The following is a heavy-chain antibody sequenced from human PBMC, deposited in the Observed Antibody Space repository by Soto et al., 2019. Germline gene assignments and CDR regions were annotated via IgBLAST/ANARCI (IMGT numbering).Heavy chain of an antibody. V-gene: IGHV3-74*01. CDR1: GFTSSRFW. D-gene: IGHD4-17*01. CDR2: TNSEGSST. Sequence: EVQLVESGGGLVQPGGSLRLSCAASGFTSSRFWMHWVRQAPGKGLVWVSRTNSEGSSTSYADSVKGRFTMCRDNAKITIESQMNGLREEETAVYHCAREEYGDYVNAFDMWGQGKMVTVST. CDR3: AREEYGDYVNAFDM. J-gene: IGHJ3*02.